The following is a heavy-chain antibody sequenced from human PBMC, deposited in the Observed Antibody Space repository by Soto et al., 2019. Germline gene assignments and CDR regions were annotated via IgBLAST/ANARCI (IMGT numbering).Heavy chain of an antibody. Sequence: TLSLTCTASCGSISSSSYYWGWIRQPPGKGLEWIGSIYYSGSTYYNPSLKSRVTISVDTSKNQFSLKLSSVTAADTAVYYCARHYGDYYYYGMDVWGQGTTVTVSS. D-gene: IGHD4-17*01. CDR3: ARHYGDYYYYGMDV. CDR1: CGSISSSSYY. J-gene: IGHJ6*02. CDR2: IYYSGST. V-gene: IGHV4-39*01.